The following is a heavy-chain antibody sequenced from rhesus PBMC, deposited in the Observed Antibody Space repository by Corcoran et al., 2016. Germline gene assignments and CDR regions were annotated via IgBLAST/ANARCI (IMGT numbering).Heavy chain of an antibody. D-gene: IGHD7-45*01. CDR3: ARDDWGSFDC. CDR2: ISGGGRD. V-gene: IGHV4-99*02. J-gene: IGHJ4*01. CDR1: GYSISSGYY. Sequence: QVQLQESGPGLVKPSETLSLTCAVPGYSISSGYYWGWVRQPPGKGLAWIGHISGGGRDYVRPSLKGRVPISRDTSKGRFSLKLTSATAADTAFYYCARDDWGSFDCWGQGVLVTVSS.